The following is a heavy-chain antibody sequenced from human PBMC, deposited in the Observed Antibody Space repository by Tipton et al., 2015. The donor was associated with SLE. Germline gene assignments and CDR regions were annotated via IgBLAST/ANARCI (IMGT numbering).Heavy chain of an antibody. D-gene: IGHD3-3*01. J-gene: IGHJ2*01. CDR2: INHSGNT. Sequence: TLSLTCAVYGGSFSAYYWSWIRQPPGKGLELIGEINHSGNTNYNPSLKSRVTISIDTSTNQFSLKLSSVTAADTAVYYCAVLGGRPLYDFRPGYHPSNWYFDLWGRGTLVTVSS. CDR1: GGSFSAYY. CDR3: AVLGGRPLYDFRPGYHPSNWYFDL. V-gene: IGHV4-34*01.